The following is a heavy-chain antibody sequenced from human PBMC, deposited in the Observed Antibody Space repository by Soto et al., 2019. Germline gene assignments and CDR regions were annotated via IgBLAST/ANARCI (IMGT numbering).Heavy chain of an antibody. CDR1: GFTFSSYW. CDR3: ARDWAGVAFDI. V-gene: IGHV3-7*01. D-gene: IGHD3-10*01. J-gene: IGHJ3*02. CDR2: IKQDGSEK. Sequence: GGSLRLSCAASGFTFSSYWMSWVRQAPGKGLEWVANIKQDGSEKYYVDSVKGRFTISRDNAKNSLYLQMNSLRAEDSAVDCCARDWAGVAFDIWGQGTMVTVSS.